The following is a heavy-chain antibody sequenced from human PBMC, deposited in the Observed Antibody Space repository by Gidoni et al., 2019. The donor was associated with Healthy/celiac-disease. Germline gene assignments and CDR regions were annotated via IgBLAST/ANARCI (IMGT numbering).Heavy chain of an antibody. V-gene: IGHV3-23*01. CDR2: TIGSGGST. CDR3: ASLCGGDCYSGDY. CDR1: GLTLSGYA. D-gene: IGHD2-21*02. Sequence: VQRLEYVGGMVQPGGFRSLASAAAGLTLSGYAMSWVRQAPGKGLAWFSATIGSGGSTYYADSVKGRFPISRDNSMNTLYLQMNSLRAEDTAVYYCASLCGGDCYSGDYWGQGTLVTVSS. J-gene: IGHJ4*02.